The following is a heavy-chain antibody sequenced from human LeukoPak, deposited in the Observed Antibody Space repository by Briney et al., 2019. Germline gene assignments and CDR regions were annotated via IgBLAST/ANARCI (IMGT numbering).Heavy chain of an antibody. J-gene: IGHJ4*02. D-gene: IGHD6-13*01. CDR1: GGSFSDYY. V-gene: IGHV4-34*01. CDR3: ARGGITTAASPFDN. CDR2: IYHRGST. Sequence: SETLSLTCAVYGGSFSDYYWSWIRQPPGKGLEWIGKIYHRGSTNFNPSLKSRVTISVDTSKKQFSLRLSPVTAADTAVYYCARGGITTAASPFDNWGQGTLVTVSS.